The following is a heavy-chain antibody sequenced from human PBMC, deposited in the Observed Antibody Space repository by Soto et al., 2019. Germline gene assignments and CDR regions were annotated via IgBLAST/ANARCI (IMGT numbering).Heavy chain of an antibody. D-gene: IGHD5-18*01. Sequence: QVQLQESGPGLVKPSETLSLTCTVSGGSISSYYWSWIRQHPGKGLEWIGYIYYSGSTNYNPSRKSRVTISVDTSKNQFSLNMSSVTAADTAVYYCARRYGSWFDYWGQGTLVTVSS. J-gene: IGHJ4*02. V-gene: IGHV4-59*08. CDR1: GGSISSYY. CDR3: ARRYGSWFDY. CDR2: IYYSGST.